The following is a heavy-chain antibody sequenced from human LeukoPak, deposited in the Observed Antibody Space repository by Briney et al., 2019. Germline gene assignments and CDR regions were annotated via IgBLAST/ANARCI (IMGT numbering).Heavy chain of an antibody. Sequence: GESLKISCKGSGYSFTSYWIVWVRQTPGEGLQWMGIIFPGDSETRYSPSFEGQVTFSADKSNTTAYLHWSSLKASDTAMYYCARRYDSSGYYPLDYFDHWGQGSLVTVSS. D-gene: IGHD3-22*01. CDR2: IFPGDSET. J-gene: IGHJ4*02. CDR3: ARRYDSSGYYPLDYFDH. CDR1: GYSFTSYW. V-gene: IGHV5-51*01.